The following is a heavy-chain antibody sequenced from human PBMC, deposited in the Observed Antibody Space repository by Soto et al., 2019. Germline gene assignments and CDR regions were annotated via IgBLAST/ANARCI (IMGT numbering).Heavy chain of an antibody. Sequence: GGSLRLSCVASGFTFSNYAMSWVRQAPGKGLEWVSVLSGSGSSTYYADSVKGRFTISRDNSKDTVFVQMNSLRVEDTAVYYWAKEMYIDFLAGYGMDVWDRGSTGTVSS. J-gene: IGHJ6*02. CDR3: AKEMYIDFLAGYGMDV. CDR2: LSGSGSST. D-gene: IGHD6-19*01. CDR1: GFTFSNYA. V-gene: IGHV3-23*01.